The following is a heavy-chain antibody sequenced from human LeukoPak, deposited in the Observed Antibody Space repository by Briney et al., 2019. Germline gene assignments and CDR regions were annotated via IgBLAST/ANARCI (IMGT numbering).Heavy chain of an antibody. CDR2: IIPSDGST. J-gene: IGHJ4*02. D-gene: IGHD4-17*01. Sequence: ASVKVSCKASGYSFTRYFIHWVRQAPGQGLEWMGIIIPSDGSTSYAQKFQGRVTVTRDTSTSTVYMELSSLRSEDTAVYYCARGGLMTTVTTYWGQGTLVTVSS. V-gene: IGHV1-46*01. CDR1: GYSFTRYF. CDR3: ARGGLMTTVTTY.